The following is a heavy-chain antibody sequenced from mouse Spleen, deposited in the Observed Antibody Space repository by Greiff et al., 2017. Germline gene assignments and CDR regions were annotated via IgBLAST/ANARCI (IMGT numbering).Heavy chain of an antibody. CDR3: TSNYYFDY. V-gene: IGHV5-17*01. CDR2: ISSGSSTI. Sequence: EVMLVESGGGLVKPGGSLKLSCAASGFTFSDYGMHWVRQAPERGLEWLAYISSGSSTIYYADTVKGRFTISRDNAKNTLFLQMTSLRSEDTAMYSCTSNYYFDYWGQGTTVTVSS. J-gene: IGHJ2*01. CDR1: GFTFSDYG.